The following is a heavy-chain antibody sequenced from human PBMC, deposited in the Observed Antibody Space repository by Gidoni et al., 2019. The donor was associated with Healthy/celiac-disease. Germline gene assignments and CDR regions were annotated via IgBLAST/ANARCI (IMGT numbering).Heavy chain of an antibody. J-gene: IGHJ3*02. V-gene: IGHV3-13*01. Sequence: EVQLVESGGGLVQPGGSLRLSCAASGFTFSSYDMHWGRQATGKGLEWVSAIGTAGDTYYPGSVKGRFTISRENAKNSLYLQMNSLRAGDTAVYYCARAGGYCSSTSCAQYAFDIWGQGTMVTVSS. CDR2: IGTAGDT. CDR1: GFTFSSYD. CDR3: ARAGGYCSSTSCAQYAFDI. D-gene: IGHD2-2*01.